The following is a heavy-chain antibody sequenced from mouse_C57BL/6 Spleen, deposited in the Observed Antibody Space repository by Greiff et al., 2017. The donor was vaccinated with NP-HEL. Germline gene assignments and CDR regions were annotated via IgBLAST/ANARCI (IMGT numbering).Heavy chain of an antibody. CDR1: GYTFTGYW. CDR2: IDPSDSYT. V-gene: IGHV1-50*01. CDR3: ARLFDY. Sequence: VQLQQPGAELVKPGASVKLSCKASGYTFTGYWMQWVKQRPGQGLEWIGEIDPSDSYTNYNQQFKGKATLTVDTSSSTAYMQISSLTSEDSAVYYCARLFDYWGQGTTLTVAS. J-gene: IGHJ2*01.